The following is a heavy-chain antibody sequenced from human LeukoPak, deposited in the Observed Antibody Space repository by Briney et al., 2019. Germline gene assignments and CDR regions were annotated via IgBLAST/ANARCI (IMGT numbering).Heavy chain of an antibody. CDR2: ITNSSSAI. CDR1: GFTFSNYN. J-gene: IGHJ4*02. Sequence: GGSLRLSCAASGFTFSNYNLNWVRQPPGKGLEWLSYITNSSSAIYNADSVKGRFTISRDNAKDSLYLQMNSLRAEDTAVYYCARGPRYFDYWGQGALVTVSS. V-gene: IGHV3-48*04. CDR3: ARGPRYFDY.